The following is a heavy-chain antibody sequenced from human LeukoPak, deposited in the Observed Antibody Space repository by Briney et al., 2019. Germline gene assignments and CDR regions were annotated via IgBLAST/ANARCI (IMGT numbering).Heavy chain of an antibody. D-gene: IGHD3-10*01. CDR1: GFTFSAYA. CDR2: VSNEAENTR. Sequence: GSLRLSCAASGFTFSAYALHWVRQAPGKGLEWVAVVSNEAENTRHYVDSVKGRFTISRDNSKNTVYLQMDSLRAEDTAVYYCARSMVRGVLPYWGQGTLVTVSS. V-gene: IGHV3-30-3*01. J-gene: IGHJ4*02. CDR3: ARSMVRGVLPY.